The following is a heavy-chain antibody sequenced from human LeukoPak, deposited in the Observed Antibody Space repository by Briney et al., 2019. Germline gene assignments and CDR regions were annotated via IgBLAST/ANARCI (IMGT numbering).Heavy chain of an antibody. CDR3: ARDPGYVQLEHTYDY. CDR2: INWNGGST. D-gene: IGHD1-1*01. V-gene: IGHV3-20*04. Sequence: GGSLRLSSAASGFTFDDYGMSWVRQAPGKGLEWVSGINWNGGSTGYADSVKGRFTISRDNAKNSPYLQMNSLRAEDTALYYCARDPGYVQLEHTYDYWGQGTLVTVSS. J-gene: IGHJ4*02. CDR1: GFTFDDYG.